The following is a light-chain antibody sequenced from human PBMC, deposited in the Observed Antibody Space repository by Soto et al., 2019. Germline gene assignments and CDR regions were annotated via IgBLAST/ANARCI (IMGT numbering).Light chain of an antibody. Sequence: EIVLTQSPGTLSLSPGERATLSCRASQSVSSSSLAWYQQRPGQAPRLLIFGASSRATGIPDRFGGSGSGTDFTLTISRLEPDDFAVYFCQQYGTSSWTFGQGTKVEIK. CDR2: GAS. V-gene: IGKV3-20*01. CDR3: QQYGTSSWT. J-gene: IGKJ1*01. CDR1: QSVSSSS.